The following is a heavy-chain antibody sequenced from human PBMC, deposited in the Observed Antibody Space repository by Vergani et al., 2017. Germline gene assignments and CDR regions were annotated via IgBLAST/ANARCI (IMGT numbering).Heavy chain of an antibody. J-gene: IGHJ5*02. D-gene: IGHD2-2*01. Sequence: VQILQSGGGVVQPGGSLRLSCTLSGFTLNTYGIHWVRQAPGKGLEWVSAISGSGGSTYYADSVKGRFTISRDNSKNTLYLQMNSLRAEDTAVYYCAKDGPYCSSTSCSIQYNWFDPWGQGTLVTVSS. CDR3: AKDGPYCSSTSCSIQYNWFDP. CDR1: GFTLNTYG. CDR2: ISGSGGST. V-gene: IGHV3-23*01.